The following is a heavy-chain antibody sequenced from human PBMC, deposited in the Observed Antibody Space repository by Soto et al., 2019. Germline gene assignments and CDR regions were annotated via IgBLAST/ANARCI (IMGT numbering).Heavy chain of an antibody. Sequence: XGSLKLSCAASGFTFSSYDMHWVRQATGKGLDWVSAIGTAGDTYYPGSVKGRFTISRENAKNSLYLQMNSLRAGDTAVYYCARERIAYYYGSGSVYYYGMDVWGQGTTVTVSS. CDR3: ARERIAYYYGSGSVYYYGMDV. J-gene: IGHJ6*02. V-gene: IGHV3-13*01. CDR2: IGTAGDT. D-gene: IGHD3-10*01. CDR1: GFTFSSYD.